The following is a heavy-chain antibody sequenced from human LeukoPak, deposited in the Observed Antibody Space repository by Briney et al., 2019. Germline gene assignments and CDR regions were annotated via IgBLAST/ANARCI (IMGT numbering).Heavy chain of an antibody. V-gene: IGHV3-30*18. J-gene: IGHJ6*02. Sequence: PGGSLRLSCAASGFTFSSYGMHWVRQAPGKGLEWVAVISHDGSTKYYADSVKGRFTISRDNSKNTLYLEMNSLRAEDTAVYYCAKVRGCSDGSCYIKYGMDVWGQGTTVTVSS. CDR2: ISHDGSTK. CDR1: GFTFSSYG. D-gene: IGHD2-15*01. CDR3: AKVRGCSDGSCYIKYGMDV.